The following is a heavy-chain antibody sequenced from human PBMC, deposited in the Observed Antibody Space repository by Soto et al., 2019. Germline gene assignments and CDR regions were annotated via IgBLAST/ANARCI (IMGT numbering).Heavy chain of an antibody. CDR3: GVSGSYGLFDY. V-gene: IGHV1-69*01. Sequence: HVQLVQSGAEVKKPGSSVKVSCKASGGTFSSYAISWVRQAPVQGLEWMGGIVAIFGTANYAQKFQGKVTMSADEATGRAYMELSSLRSDDTAAYYCGVSGSYGLFDYWGQGTLVTVSS. D-gene: IGHD3-10*01. J-gene: IGHJ4*02. CDR2: IVAIFGTA. CDR1: GGTFSSYA.